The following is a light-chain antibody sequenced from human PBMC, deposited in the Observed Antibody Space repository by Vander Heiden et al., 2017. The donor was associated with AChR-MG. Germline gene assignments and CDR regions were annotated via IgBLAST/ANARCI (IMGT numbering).Light chain of an antibody. Sequence: QSVLTQPPSASGTPGQRVTISCSGSSSNIGSNTVNWYQQLPGTAPKLLIYSNNQRPSGVPDRFSGSKSGTSDSLAISGLQSEDEAEYYCAAWDDSLNGEVFGTGTKVTVL. J-gene: IGLJ1*01. V-gene: IGLV1-44*01. CDR2: SNN. CDR1: SSNIGSNT. CDR3: AAWDDSLNGEV.